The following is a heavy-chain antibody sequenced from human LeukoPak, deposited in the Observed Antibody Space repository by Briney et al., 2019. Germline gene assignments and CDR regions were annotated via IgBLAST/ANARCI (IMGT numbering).Heavy chain of an antibody. CDR2: VSGSGGST. Sequence: GGSLRLSCAASGFIFSSFAMSWVRQAPGKGLEWVSVVSGSGGSTYYADSVKGRVTISRDNSKNTLYLQMNSLRAEDTAVYYCAKDWAYSSGWSDAFDIWGQGAMVTVSS. D-gene: IGHD6-19*01. V-gene: IGHV3-23*01. J-gene: IGHJ3*02. CDR1: GFIFSSFA. CDR3: AKDWAYSSGWSDAFDI.